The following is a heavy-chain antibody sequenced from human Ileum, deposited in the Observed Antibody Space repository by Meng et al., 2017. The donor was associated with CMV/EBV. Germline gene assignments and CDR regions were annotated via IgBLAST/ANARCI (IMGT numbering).Heavy chain of an antibody. CDR2: IHPSGST. V-gene: IGHV4-34*01. D-gene: IGHD5-24*01. J-gene: IGHJ5*02. CDR1: GGSFCNYY. CDR3: SRGADAYKSGRS. Sequence: VQLQQWAADVCNPYGSLSLGCGVYGGSFCNYYCRWIRQSPGKVLDWIGEIHPSGSTYYNPSLNIRVTMSVDTSKIQFSLNLRSVTAADTAVYYCSRGADAYKSGRSWGQGTLVTVSS.